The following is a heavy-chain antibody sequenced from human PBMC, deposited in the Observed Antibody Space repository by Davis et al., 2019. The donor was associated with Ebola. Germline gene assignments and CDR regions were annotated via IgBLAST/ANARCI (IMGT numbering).Heavy chain of an antibody. CDR3: AKDSSGWSTNWFDP. D-gene: IGHD6-19*01. J-gene: IGHJ5*02. CDR1: GFTFSSHW. V-gene: IGHV3-7*03. CDR2: IKQDGSEK. Sequence: PGGSLRLSCAASGFTFSSHWMSWVRQAPGKGLEWVANIKQDGSEKYYVDSVKGRFTISRDNAKNSLYLQMNSLRAEDTAVYYCAKDSSGWSTNWFDPWGQGTLVTVSS.